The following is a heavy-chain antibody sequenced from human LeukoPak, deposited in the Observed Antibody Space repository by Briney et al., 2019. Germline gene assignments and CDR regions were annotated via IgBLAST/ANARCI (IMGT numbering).Heavy chain of an antibody. CDR2: IYYSGST. Sequence: SETLSLTCTVSGGSISSYYWSWIRQPPGKGLEWIGYIYYSGSTNYNPSLKSRVTISVDTSKNQFSLKLSSVTAADTAVYYCARVDAGIAAAGQRAYFQHWGQGTLVTVSS. V-gene: IGHV4-59*01. CDR3: ARVDAGIAAAGQRAYFQH. J-gene: IGHJ1*01. CDR1: GGSISSYY. D-gene: IGHD6-13*01.